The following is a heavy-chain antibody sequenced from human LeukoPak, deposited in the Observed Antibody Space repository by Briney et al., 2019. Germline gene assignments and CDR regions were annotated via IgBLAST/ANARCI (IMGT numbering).Heavy chain of an antibody. Sequence: GGSLRLSCAASGFTFSSYGMHWVRQAPGKGLEWVAVIWYDGSNKYYADSVKGRFTISRDNSKNTLYLQMNSLRAEDTAVYYCARDKYDSSGSYFDPWGQGALVTVSS. CDR1: GFTFSSYG. CDR2: IWYDGSNK. D-gene: IGHD3-22*01. J-gene: IGHJ5*02. V-gene: IGHV3-33*01. CDR3: ARDKYDSSGSYFDP.